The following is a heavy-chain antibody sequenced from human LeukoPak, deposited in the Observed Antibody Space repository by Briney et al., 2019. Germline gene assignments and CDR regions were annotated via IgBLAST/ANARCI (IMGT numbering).Heavy chain of an antibody. D-gene: IGHD3-10*01. J-gene: IGHJ5*02. CDR1: GGSFSGYY. Sequence: SETLSLTCAVYGGSFSGYYWSWIRQPPGKGLEWIGEINHSGSTNYNPSLKSRVTISVDTSKNQFPLKLSSVTAADTAVYYCARGGYFYGSGSYYNEYNWFDPWGQRTLVTVSS. CDR2: INHSGST. CDR3: ARGGYFYGSGSYYNEYNWFDP. V-gene: IGHV4-34*01.